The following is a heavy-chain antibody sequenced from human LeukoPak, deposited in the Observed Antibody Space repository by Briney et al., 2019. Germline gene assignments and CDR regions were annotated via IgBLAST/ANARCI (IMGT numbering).Heavy chain of an antibody. CDR2: INPSGGST. CDR1: GYTFTSYY. Sequence: ASVKVSCKASGYTFTSYYMHWVRQAPGQGLEWMGIINPSGGSTSYAQKFQGRVTMTRDMSTSTVYMELSSLRSEDTAVYYCARLPPYLSSPIVVVTHGGFDPWGQGTLVTVSS. CDR3: ARLPPYLSSPIVVVTHGGFDP. J-gene: IGHJ5*02. V-gene: IGHV1-46*01. D-gene: IGHD2-21*02.